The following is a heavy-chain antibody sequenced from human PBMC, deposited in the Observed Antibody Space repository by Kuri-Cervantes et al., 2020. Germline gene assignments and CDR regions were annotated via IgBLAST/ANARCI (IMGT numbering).Heavy chain of an antibody. CDR3: ARRYDTGSFRLFDI. CDR1: GGSFSGYY. D-gene: IGHD3-22*01. Sequence: GSLRLSCAVYGGSFSGYYWSWIRQPPGRGLEWIAYMFYSGSTDYNPSLKSRVTISIDTSKNQFSLRLSSVTAADTAVYFCARRYDTGSFRLFDIWGQGTMVTVSS. V-gene: IGHV4-59*01. CDR2: MFYSGST. J-gene: IGHJ3*02.